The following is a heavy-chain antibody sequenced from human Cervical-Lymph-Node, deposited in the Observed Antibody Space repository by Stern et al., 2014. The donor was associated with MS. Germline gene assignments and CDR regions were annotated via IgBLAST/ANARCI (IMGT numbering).Heavy chain of an antibody. Sequence: VQLVESGGRVVQPGRSLRLSCGASGFTFVMYSIHWGRQAPGRGLEWVAVISFDGRNQFYADSVKGRFTISRDDSKNTVFLQMNSLKPEDTAMYYCARENAGTVDSWGQGTLVTVSS. CDR3: ARENAGTVDS. CDR1: GFTFVMYS. CDR2: ISFDGRNQ. D-gene: IGHD6-13*01. J-gene: IGHJ4*02. V-gene: IGHV3-30*04.